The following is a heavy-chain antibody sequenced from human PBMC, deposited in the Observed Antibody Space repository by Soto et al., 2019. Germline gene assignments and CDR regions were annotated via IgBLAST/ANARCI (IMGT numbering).Heavy chain of an antibody. J-gene: IGHJ5*02. V-gene: IGHV4-59*08. CDR3: ARRGSSWPHTFYP. D-gene: IGHD6-13*01. CDR2: IFYSDTT. CDR1: GSSINGYY. Sequence: PSETLSLTCTVSGSSINGYYWTWIRQPPGKGLEWIGYIFYSDTTYYSPSLRSRVTISVDTTKNQISLNLTSVTAADTAVYYCARRGSSWPHTFYPWGQGTLVTVSS.